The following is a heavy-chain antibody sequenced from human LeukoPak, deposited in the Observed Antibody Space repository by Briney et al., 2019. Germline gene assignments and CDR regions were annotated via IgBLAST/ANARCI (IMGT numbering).Heavy chain of an antibody. CDR2: INPNSGGT. CDR3: ASPQFLVDHAFDI. D-gene: IGHD5-12*01. V-gene: IGHV1-2*02. Sequence: GASVKVSCKASGYTFTGYYMHWVRQAPGQGLEWMGWINPNSGGTNYAQKFQGRVTMTRDKSISTAYMELSRLRSDDTAEYYCASPQFLVDHAFDIWGQGTMVTVSS. CDR1: GYTFTGYY. J-gene: IGHJ3*02.